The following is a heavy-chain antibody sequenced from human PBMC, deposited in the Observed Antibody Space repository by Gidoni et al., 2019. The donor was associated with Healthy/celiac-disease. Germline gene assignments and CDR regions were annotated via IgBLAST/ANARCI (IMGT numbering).Heavy chain of an antibody. J-gene: IGHJ6*02. CDR2: ISAYNGNT. CDR1: GYSFTSYG. D-gene: IGHD6-19*01. V-gene: IGHV1-18*01. CDR3: ARLSPGIAVAGKSNGMDV. Sequence: QVQLVQSGAEVKKPGASVKVSCKASGYSFTSYGTSWVRQAPGQGLEWMGWISAYNGNTNYAQKLQGRVTMTTDTSTSTAYMELRSLRSDDTAVYYCARLSPGIAVAGKSNGMDVWGQGTTVTVSS.